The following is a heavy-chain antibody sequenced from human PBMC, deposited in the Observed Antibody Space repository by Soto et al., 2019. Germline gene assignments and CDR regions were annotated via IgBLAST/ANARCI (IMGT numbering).Heavy chain of an antibody. CDR2: ISSSGLYI. J-gene: IGHJ4*02. CDR1: GFSFRTYR. CDR3: ARCLGSSDSCYRGYFDY. Sequence: LRLSCSASGFSFRTYRMNLVRQAPFNGLEWVSSISSSGLYIYYADSLKGRFTVSRDNAKNSLYLQMNSLKDEDTAVYYCARCLGSSDSCYRGYFDYWGQGTLVTVSS. V-gene: IGHV3-21*01. D-gene: IGHD2-2*01.